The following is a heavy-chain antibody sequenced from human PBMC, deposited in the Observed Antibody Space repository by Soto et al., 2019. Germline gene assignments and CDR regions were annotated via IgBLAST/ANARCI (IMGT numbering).Heavy chain of an antibody. V-gene: IGHV4-38-2*01. CDR1: GYSISRGYY. D-gene: IGHD2-21*01. CDR3: ATVFAGFRLI. Sequence: SETLSLTCAVSGYSISRGYYWGWIRQPPGKGLEWIGSIYHSGSTYYNPSLKSRVTISVDTSKNQFSLKLSSVTAADMAVYYFATVFAGFRLIWGPGTMENVSS. J-gene: IGHJ4*03. CDR2: IYHSGST.